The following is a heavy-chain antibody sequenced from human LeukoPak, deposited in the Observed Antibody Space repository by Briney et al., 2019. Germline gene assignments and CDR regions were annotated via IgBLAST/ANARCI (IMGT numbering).Heavy chain of an antibody. J-gene: IGHJ4*02. CDR3: ARKAYCGGDCNPLMDY. CDR2: IYHSGST. D-gene: IGHD2-21*02. Sequence: GSLRLSCAASGFTFSSCAMSWVRQAPGKGLEWIGSIYHSGSTYYNPSLKSRVTISVDTSKNQFSLKLSSVAAADTAVYYCARKAYCGGDCNPLMDYWGQGTLVTVSS. CDR1: GFTFSSCAM. V-gene: IGHV4-38-2*01.